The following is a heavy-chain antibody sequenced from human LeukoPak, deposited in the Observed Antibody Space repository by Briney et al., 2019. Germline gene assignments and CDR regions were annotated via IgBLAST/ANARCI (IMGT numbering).Heavy chain of an antibody. CDR2: ISYDGSNK. V-gene: IGHV3-30-3*01. Sequence: GGSLRLSCAASGFTFSSYAMHWVRQAPGKGLEWVAVISYDGSNKYYADSVKGRFTISRDNSKNTLYLQMNSLRAEDTAVYYCASGRWQWLVLGTFDIWGQGTMVTVSS. CDR1: GFTFSSYA. J-gene: IGHJ3*02. D-gene: IGHD6-19*01. CDR3: ASGRWQWLVLGTFDI.